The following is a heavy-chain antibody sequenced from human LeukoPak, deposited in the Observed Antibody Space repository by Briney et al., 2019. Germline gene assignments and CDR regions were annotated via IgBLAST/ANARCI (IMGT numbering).Heavy chain of an antibody. CDR3: AKLKGYYYDSSGYPADY. D-gene: IGHD3-22*01. V-gene: IGHV3-23*03. J-gene: IGHJ4*02. CDR1: GFTFSDYG. CDR2: IYSGGTT. Sequence: GGSLRLSCAASGFTFSDYGMNWVRQAPGKGLEWVSLIYSGGTTYYADSVKGRFTISRDNAKNSLYLQMNSLRAEDTAVYYCAKLKGYYYDSSGYPADYWGQGTLVTVSS.